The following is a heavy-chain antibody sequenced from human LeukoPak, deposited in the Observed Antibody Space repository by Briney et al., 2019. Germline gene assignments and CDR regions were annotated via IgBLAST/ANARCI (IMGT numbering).Heavy chain of an antibody. CDR3: ARGVSASDPSGVDAFDL. J-gene: IGHJ3*01. Sequence: GGSLRLSCAASRFTLEDYAMSWVRHTPEKGLEWVAGINWSGSTTGYAVSVKGRFTVSRDNAKNSLSLEMNSLRVEDTALYHCARGVSASDPSGVDAFDLWGQGSLVTVSS. CDR2: INWSGSTT. D-gene: IGHD2-15*01. V-gene: IGHV3-20*01. CDR1: RFTLEDYA.